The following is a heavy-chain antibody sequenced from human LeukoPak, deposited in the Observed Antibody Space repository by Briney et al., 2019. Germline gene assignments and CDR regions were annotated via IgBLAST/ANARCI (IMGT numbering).Heavy chain of an antibody. V-gene: IGHV1-2*02. D-gene: IGHD3-10*01. CDR3: ARDFMDYYGSGSLNWFDP. CDR1: GYTFTGYY. Sequence: ASVKVSCKASGYTFTGYYMHWVRQAPGQGLEWMGWINPNSGGTNYAQKFQGRVTMTRDTSISTAYMELSRLRSDDTAVYYCARDFMDYYGSGSLNWFDPWGQGTLVPVSS. J-gene: IGHJ5*02. CDR2: INPNSGGT.